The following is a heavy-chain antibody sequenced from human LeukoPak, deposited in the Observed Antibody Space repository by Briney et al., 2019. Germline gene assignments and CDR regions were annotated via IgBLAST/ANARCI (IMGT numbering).Heavy chain of an antibody. Sequence: GGSLRLSSAASGFTFSSYWMSWVRQAPGKGLEWVANIKQDGSEKYYVDSVKGRFTISRDNAKNSLYLQMNSLRAEDTAVYYCASASRIAAAGDYWGQGTLVTVSS. J-gene: IGHJ4*02. D-gene: IGHD6-13*01. CDR1: GFTFSSYW. CDR2: IKQDGSEK. V-gene: IGHV3-7*01. CDR3: ASASRIAAAGDY.